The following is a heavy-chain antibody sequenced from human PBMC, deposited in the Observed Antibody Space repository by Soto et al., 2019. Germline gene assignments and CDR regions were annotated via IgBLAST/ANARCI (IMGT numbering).Heavy chain of an antibody. V-gene: IGHV1-69*13. CDR2: IIPIFGTA. CDR1: GGTFSSYA. J-gene: IGHJ4*02. D-gene: IGHD4-17*01. CDR3: ARYVYYGDYYYY. Sequence: GASVKVSCKASGGTFSSYAISWVRQAPGQGLEWMGGIIPIFGTANYAQKFQGRVTITADESTSTAYMELSSLRSEDTAVYYCARYVYYGDYYYYWGQGTLVTGSS.